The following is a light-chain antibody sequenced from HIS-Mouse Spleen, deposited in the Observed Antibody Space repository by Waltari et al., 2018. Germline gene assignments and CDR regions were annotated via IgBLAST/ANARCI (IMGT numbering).Light chain of an antibody. CDR3: CSYAGSSTVV. CDR2: EGS. Sequence: QSALTQPASVSGSPGQSITISCTGTSSDVGSYNLVSWYQQHPGKAPKRMLYEGSKRPSGFSNRFAGSKSGNTASLTISGLQAEDEADYYCCSYAGSSTVVFGGGTKLTVL. J-gene: IGLJ2*01. CDR1: SSDVGSYNL. V-gene: IGLV2-23*01.